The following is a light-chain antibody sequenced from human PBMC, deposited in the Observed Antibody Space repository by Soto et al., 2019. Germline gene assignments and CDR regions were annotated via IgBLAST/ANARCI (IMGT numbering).Light chain of an antibody. J-gene: IGLJ2*01. Sequence: QSALTQHPSASGSPGQSVTISCTGTSSDVGGCNYVSWYQQHPGKAPTLMIYEVSKRPSGVPDRFSGSKSGNTASLTVSGLQAEDEADYYCSSYAGSNNPVVFGGGTKLTVL. CDR2: EVS. V-gene: IGLV2-8*01. CDR3: SSYAGSNNPVV. CDR1: SSDVGGCNY.